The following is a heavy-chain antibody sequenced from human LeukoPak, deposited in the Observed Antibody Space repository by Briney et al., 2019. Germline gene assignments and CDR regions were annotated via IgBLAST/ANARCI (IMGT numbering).Heavy chain of an antibody. CDR3: ARHEGIFGRGY. CDR2: NYYSGSA. Sequence: PSETLSLTCTVSGGSISSSSYYWGWIRQPPGTGLEWIGSNYYSGSAYYNPSLKSRVTISVDTSKNQFSLKLSSVTAADTAVYYCARHEGIFGRGYWGQGTLVTVSS. D-gene: IGHD3/OR15-3a*01. CDR1: GGSISSSSYY. V-gene: IGHV4-39*01. J-gene: IGHJ4*02.